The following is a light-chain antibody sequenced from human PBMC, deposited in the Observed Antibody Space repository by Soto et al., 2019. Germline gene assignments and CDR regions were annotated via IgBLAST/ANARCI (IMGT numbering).Light chain of an antibody. CDR3: QQYDIWPPYT. CDR1: HNIRSS. CDR2: DAS. Sequence: EMVMTQSPSSLSASPGERVTLSCRASHNIRSSLAWYQQRPGQAPRLLIYDASTRATGIPPRFSGGGSGTEFTVTISSLQSVDFAIYYCQQYDIWPPYTFGQGTKVDIK. V-gene: IGKV3-15*01. J-gene: IGKJ2*01.